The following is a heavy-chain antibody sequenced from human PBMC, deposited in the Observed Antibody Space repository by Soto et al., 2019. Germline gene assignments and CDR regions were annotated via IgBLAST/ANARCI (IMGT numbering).Heavy chain of an antibody. D-gene: IGHD2-15*01. V-gene: IGHV1-69*12. CDR1: GGTFSSYA. CDR3: SRESRYCSGGSCYFLPGIDY. Sequence: QVQLVQSGAEVKKPGSSVKVSCKASGGTFSSYAISWVRQAPGQGLEWMGGIIPIFGTANYAQKFQGRVTIPADEYTTTGYMELRSLRSEDTAVYYWSRESRYCSGGSCYFLPGIDYWGQGTLVTVPS. CDR2: IIPIFGTA. J-gene: IGHJ4*02.